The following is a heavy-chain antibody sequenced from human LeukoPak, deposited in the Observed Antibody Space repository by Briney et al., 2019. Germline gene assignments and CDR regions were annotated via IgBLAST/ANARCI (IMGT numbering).Heavy chain of an antibody. V-gene: IGHV3-48*01. CDR2: ISSASSTI. CDR1: GFTFSSYS. CDR3: ARDGWFGDYNWFDP. D-gene: IGHD3-10*01. Sequence: GGSLRLSCAASGFTFSSYSMNWVRQAPGKGLEWVSYISSASSTIYYADSVKGRFTISRDNAKNSLYLQMNSLRAEDTAMYYCARDGWFGDYNWFDPWGQGTLVTVSS. J-gene: IGHJ5*02.